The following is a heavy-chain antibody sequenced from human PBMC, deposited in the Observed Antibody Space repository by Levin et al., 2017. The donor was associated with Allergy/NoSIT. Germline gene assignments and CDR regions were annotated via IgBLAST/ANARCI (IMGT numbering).Heavy chain of an antibody. CDR1: GYTFTGYY. Sequence: ASVKVSCKASGYTFTGYYMHWVRQAPGQGLEWMGWINPNSGGKNYAQKFQGRVTMTRDTSISTAYMELSRLRSDDTAVYYCARGQVYYYGMDVWGQGTTVTVSS. CDR2: INPNSGGK. CDR3: ARGQVYYYGMDV. V-gene: IGHV1-2*02. J-gene: IGHJ6*02.